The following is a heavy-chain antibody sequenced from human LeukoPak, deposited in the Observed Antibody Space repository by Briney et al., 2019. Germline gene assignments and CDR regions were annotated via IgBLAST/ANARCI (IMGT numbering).Heavy chain of an antibody. CDR3: AREGRPWEYHYDSTLGVFDY. V-gene: IGHV1-2*02. CDR2: INPNSGGT. CDR1: GYTFTGYY. Sequence: ASVKVSCKASGYTFTGYYMHWVRQAPGQGLEWMGWINPNSGGTNYAQKFQGRVTMTRDTSISTAYMELSRLRSDDTAVYYCAREGRPWEYHYDSTLGVFDYWGQGTLVTVSS. J-gene: IGHJ4*02. D-gene: IGHD3-22*01.